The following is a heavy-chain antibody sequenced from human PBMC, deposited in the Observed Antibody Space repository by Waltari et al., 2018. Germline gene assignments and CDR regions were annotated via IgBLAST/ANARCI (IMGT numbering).Heavy chain of an antibody. J-gene: IGHJ3*01. CDR2: INDEGTA. D-gene: IGHD2-21*01. CDR1: GGSFRGYY. V-gene: IGHV4-34*01. CDR3: ARGRATDSPNAFDV. Sequence: QVHLKQWGAGRLKPSKTLSLTCDVSGGSFRGYYCHWIRQPPGKGLEWVGEINDEGTAKYKSSLKSRVTISLDMSKSQFSLTLTSVTAADAALYFCARGRATDSPNAFDVWGQGTNVTVSS.